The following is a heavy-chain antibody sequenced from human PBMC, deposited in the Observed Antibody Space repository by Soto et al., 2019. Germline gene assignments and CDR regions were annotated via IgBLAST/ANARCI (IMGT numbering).Heavy chain of an antibody. J-gene: IGHJ6*02. CDR3: ARHSDITIFGVVIPYYYGMDV. CDR2: IYPGDSDT. D-gene: IGHD3-3*01. CDR1: GYSFTSYW. Sequence: GESLKISCKGSGYSFTSYWIGWVRQMPGKGLEWMGFIYPGDSDTRYSPSFQGQVTISADKSIGTAYLQWSSLKASDTAMYYCARHSDITIFGVVIPYYYGMDVWGQGTTVTVSS. V-gene: IGHV5-51*01.